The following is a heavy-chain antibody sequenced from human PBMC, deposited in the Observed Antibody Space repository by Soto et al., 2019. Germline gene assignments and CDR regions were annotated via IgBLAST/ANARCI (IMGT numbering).Heavy chain of an antibody. Sequence: PSETLSLTCNVSGGSVRRGETYWSWIRQSPGNGLEWIGYIHYSGSTYYNPSLRSRVTMSLDMSKNQFSLQLSSVTAADTAVYYCARESYSSSFDYWGQGTLVTVSS. D-gene: IGHD6-6*01. CDR1: GGSVRRGETY. J-gene: IGHJ4*02. V-gene: IGHV4-30-4*01. CDR2: IHYSGST. CDR3: ARESYSSSFDY.